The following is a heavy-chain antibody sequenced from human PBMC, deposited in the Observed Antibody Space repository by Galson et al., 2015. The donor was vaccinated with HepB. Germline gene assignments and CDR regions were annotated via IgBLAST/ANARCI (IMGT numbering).Heavy chain of an antibody. Sequence: SLRLSCAASGFTFSSYAMHWVRQAPGKGLEWVAVISYDGSNKYYEDSVKGRFTISRDNSKNTLYLQMNSLRAEDTAVYYCARVGVYSSSWYPGSGYYYMDVWGKGTTVTVSS. CDR3: ARVGVYSSSWYPGSGYYYMDV. D-gene: IGHD6-13*01. CDR2: ISYDGSNK. CDR1: GFTFSSYA. V-gene: IGHV3-30-3*01. J-gene: IGHJ6*03.